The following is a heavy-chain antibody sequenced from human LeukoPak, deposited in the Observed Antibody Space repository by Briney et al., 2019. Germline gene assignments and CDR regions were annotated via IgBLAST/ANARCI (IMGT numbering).Heavy chain of an antibody. Sequence: SETLSLTCIVSGYSISSGYYWGWIRQPPGKGLEWIGNIHHSGSTYYNPSLKSRVTISVDTSKNQFSLKLSSVTAADTAVYYCARPYCSGCRCYGGVFDYWGQGTLVTVSS. CDR3: ARPYCSGCRCYGGVFDY. CDR2: IHHSGST. D-gene: IGHD2-15*01. J-gene: IGHJ4*02. CDR1: GYSISSGYY. V-gene: IGHV4-38-2*02.